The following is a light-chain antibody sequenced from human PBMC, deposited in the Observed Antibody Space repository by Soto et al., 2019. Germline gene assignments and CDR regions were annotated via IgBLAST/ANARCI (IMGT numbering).Light chain of an antibody. CDR2: WAS. J-gene: IGKJ1*01. V-gene: IGKV4-1*01. CDR1: QSLLYTSNNKNY. CDR3: QQYYTTPRT. Sequence: DFVVTQSPKSLAVTLGGRATINCKSSQSLLYTSNNKNYLAWYQQKPGQPPKLIIYWASTRESGVPDRFTGSGSGTDFTLTISNLQAEDAAVYYCQQYYTTPRTFCQGTKVEI.